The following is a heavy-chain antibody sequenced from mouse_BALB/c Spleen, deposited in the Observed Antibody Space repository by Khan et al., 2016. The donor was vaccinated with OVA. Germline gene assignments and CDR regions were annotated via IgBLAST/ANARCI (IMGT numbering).Heavy chain of an antibody. CDR3: ARGNYYGYYFDY. CDR2: ISYSGVT. J-gene: IGHJ2*01. Sequence: EVQLQESGPGLVKPSQSLSLTCTVTGYSINSGYAWNWIRQFPGKKLEWMGYISYSGVTSYTPSIKSRISITRATSKNQFFLQLKSVTTEDTATYYFARGNYYGYYFDYWGQGTTLTVSS. D-gene: IGHD1-1*01. V-gene: IGHV3-2*02. CDR1: GYSINSGYA.